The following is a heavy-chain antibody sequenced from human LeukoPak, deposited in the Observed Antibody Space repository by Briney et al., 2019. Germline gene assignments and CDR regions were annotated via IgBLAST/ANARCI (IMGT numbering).Heavy chain of an antibody. CDR2: INSGSGRT. V-gene: IGHV1-46*01. J-gene: IGHJ4*02. D-gene: IGHD5-18*01. CDR1: GYTFTSYY. Sequence: ASVKVSCKASGYTFTSYYIHWVRQAPGQGLQWMGIINSGSGRTTNAQKFQGRVTMTRDTSTSTVYMELSSLRSEDTAVYYCARETARGYNYGQPSFDHWGQGTLVSVSS. CDR3: ARETARGYNYGQPSFDH.